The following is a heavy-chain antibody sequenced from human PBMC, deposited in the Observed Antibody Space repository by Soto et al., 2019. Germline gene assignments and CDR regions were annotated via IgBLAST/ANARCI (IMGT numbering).Heavy chain of an antibody. CDR2: ITDSGSST. CDR3: AKAATVVTLYYFDY. V-gene: IGHV3-64*04. D-gene: IGHD4-17*01. CDR1: GFTFSSYA. Sequence: VQLVESGGGLVQPGGSLRLSCSASGFTFSSYAMHWVRQAPGKGLEYVSAITDSGSSTYYADSVKGRFTISRDNSKNTVYLQMNSLRAEDTAVYYCAKAATVVTLYYFDYWGQGTLVTVSS. J-gene: IGHJ4*02.